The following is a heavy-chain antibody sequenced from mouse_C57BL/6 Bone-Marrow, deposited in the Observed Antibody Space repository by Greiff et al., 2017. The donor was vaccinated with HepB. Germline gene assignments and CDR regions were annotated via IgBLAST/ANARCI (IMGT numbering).Heavy chain of an antibody. D-gene: IGHD3-2*02. J-gene: IGHJ4*01. CDR1: GYSFTDYN. Sequence: EVQLQQSGPELVKPGASVKISCKASGYSFTDYNMNWVKQSNGKSLEWIGVINPNYGTTSYNQKFKGKATLTVDQSSSTAYMQLNSLTSEDSAVYYCASRSSGPYYYAMDYWGQGTSVTVSS. CDR2: INPNYGTT. V-gene: IGHV1-39*01. CDR3: ASRSSGPYYYAMDY.